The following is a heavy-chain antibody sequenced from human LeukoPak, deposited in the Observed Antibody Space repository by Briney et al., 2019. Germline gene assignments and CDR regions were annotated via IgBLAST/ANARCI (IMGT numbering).Heavy chain of an antibody. CDR1: GFTFSSYS. CDR3: AREALNMYYGMDV. D-gene: IGHD1/OR15-1a*01. J-gene: IGHJ6*02. V-gene: IGHV3-21*01. CDR2: ISSSSTYI. Sequence: GGCMRLSCAASGFTFSSYSMNWVRQAPGKGLEWVSSISSSSTYIYYADSVKGRFTISRDNAKNSLSLQMNSLRAEDTAVYYCAREALNMYYGMDVWGQGTTDTVSS.